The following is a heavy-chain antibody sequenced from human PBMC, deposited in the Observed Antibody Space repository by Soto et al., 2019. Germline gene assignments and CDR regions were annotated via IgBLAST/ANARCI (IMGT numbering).Heavy chain of an antibody. CDR1: GYSFTSYW. Sequence: GVSLKISWKGSGYSFTSYWIGLVRQMHGKGLEWMGIIYPGDSDTRYSPSFQGQVTISADKSISTAYLQWSSLKASDTAMYYYAGGGVRGVITRTRDYYGMDVWGQGTTVTVSS. D-gene: IGHD3-10*01. V-gene: IGHV5-51*01. J-gene: IGHJ6*02. CDR3: AGGGVRGVITRTRDYYGMDV. CDR2: IYPGDSDT.